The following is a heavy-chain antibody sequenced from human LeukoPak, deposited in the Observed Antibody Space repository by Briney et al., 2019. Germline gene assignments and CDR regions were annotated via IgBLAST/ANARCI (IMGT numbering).Heavy chain of an antibody. CDR3: ARDLHYYGSGTLGY. V-gene: IGHV4-61*02. D-gene: IGHD3-10*01. CDR1: GSSISSGSYY. J-gene: IGHJ4*02. Sequence: KASQTLSLTCTVSGSSISSGSYYWSWIRQPAGKGLEWIGRIYTSGSTNYNPSLKSRVTISVDTSKNQFSLKLSSVTAADTAVYYCARDLHYYGSGTLGYWGQGTLVTVSS. CDR2: IYTSGST.